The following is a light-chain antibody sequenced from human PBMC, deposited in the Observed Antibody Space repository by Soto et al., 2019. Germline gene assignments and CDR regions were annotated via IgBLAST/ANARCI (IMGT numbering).Light chain of an antibody. Sequence: QSVLTQPASVSGSPGQSITMSCTGTSNDIGSYDFVSWYQQHPGKAPKLLIYEVSNRPSGISARFSGSKSDNTASLTISGLQAADEADYFCSSYSSTTVRYVFGSGTKVTVL. J-gene: IGLJ1*01. CDR3: SSYSSTTVRYV. V-gene: IGLV2-14*01. CDR1: SNDIGSYDF. CDR2: EVS.